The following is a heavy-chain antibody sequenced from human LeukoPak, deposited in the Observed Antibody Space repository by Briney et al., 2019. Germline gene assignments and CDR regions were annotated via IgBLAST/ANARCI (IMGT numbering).Heavy chain of an antibody. D-gene: IGHD6-13*01. J-gene: IGHJ6*03. Sequence: SETLSLTCTVSGGSISSGSYYWSWIRQPAGKGLEWIGRIYTSGSTNYNPSLKSRVTISVDTSKNQFSLKLSSMTAADTAVYYCARGRSSSWYYYYYYMDVWGKGTTVTISS. CDR3: ARGRSSSWYYYYYYMDV. CDR1: GGSISSGSYY. V-gene: IGHV4-61*02. CDR2: IYTSGST.